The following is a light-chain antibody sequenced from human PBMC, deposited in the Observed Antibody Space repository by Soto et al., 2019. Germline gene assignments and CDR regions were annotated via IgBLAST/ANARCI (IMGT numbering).Light chain of an antibody. CDR2: DAS. Sequence: EIVLTQSPGTLSLSPGERATLSCRASQGVSSSYLAWYQQKPGHPPRLLIYDASSKATGITGRCSGSGSGTIFTLPITRLEPEGFTGYYCQHHSTSLGGGTEVQIK. V-gene: IGKV3-20*01. J-gene: IGKJ4*01. CDR1: QGVSSSY. CDR3: QHHSTS.